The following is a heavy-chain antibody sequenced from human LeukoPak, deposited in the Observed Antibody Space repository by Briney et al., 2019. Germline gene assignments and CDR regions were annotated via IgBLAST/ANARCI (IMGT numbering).Heavy chain of an antibody. Sequence: AGGSLRLSCAASGFTFSSYWMHWVRQAPGKGLEWVSYISPSGTTIYYADSVKGRFTISRDNAKNSLYLQMNSLRAEDTAVYHCAKDLSLLRWLRGFDLWGRGTLVTVSS. CDR1: GFTFSSYW. D-gene: IGHD5-24*01. V-gene: IGHV3-48*04. CDR2: ISPSGTTI. CDR3: AKDLSLLRWLRGFDL. J-gene: IGHJ2*01.